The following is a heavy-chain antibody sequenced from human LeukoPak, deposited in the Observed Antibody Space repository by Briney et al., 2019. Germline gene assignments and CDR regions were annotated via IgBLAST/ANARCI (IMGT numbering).Heavy chain of an antibody. CDR1: GGSSSGYY. CDR2: INHSGST. D-gene: IGHD1-26*01. CDR3: ARGRGIDY. V-gene: IGHV4-34*01. Sequence: PSETLSLTCAVYGGSSSGYYWSWIRQPPGKGLEWIGEINHSGSTNYNPSLKSRVTISVDTSKNQFSLKLSSVTASDTAVYYCARGRGIDYWGQGTLVTVSS. J-gene: IGHJ4*02.